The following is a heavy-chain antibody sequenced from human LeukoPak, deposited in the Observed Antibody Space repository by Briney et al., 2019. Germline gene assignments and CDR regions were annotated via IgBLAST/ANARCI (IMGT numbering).Heavy chain of an antibody. CDR3: AKDAYYYDSSGYYYDW. J-gene: IGHJ4*02. CDR1: GFTFSSYA. CDR2: ISGSGGST. V-gene: IGHV3-23*01. Sequence: GGSLRLSCAASGFTFSSYAMSWVRQAPGKGLEWVSAISGSGGSTYYADSVKGRFTISRDNSKNTLYLQMNSLRAEDTAVYYCAKDAYYYDSSGYYYDWWDQGTLVTVSS. D-gene: IGHD3-22*01.